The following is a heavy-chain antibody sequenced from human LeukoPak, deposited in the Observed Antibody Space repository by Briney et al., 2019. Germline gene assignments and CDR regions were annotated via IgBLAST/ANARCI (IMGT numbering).Heavy chain of an antibody. V-gene: IGHV4-61*01. CDR3: ARAFSSAWYPLYFDF. J-gene: IGHJ4*02. D-gene: IGHD6-19*01. CDR1: GGSISSNSYY. Sequence: SETLSLTCTVSGGSISSNSYYWSWIRQPPGKGLECIGYIYYSGSTNYNPSLKSRVTISLDTSKNQFSLKLSSVTAADTAEYYCARAFSSAWYPLYFDFWGQGTLVTVSS. CDR2: IYYSGST.